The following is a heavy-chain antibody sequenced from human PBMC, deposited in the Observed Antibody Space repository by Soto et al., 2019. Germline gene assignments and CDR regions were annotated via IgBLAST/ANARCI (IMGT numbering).Heavy chain of an antibody. D-gene: IGHD5-18*01. V-gene: IGHV1-69*01. J-gene: IGHJ6*02. CDR3: ARGHVDTAMAPYGMDV. CDR2: VIPIFGTA. CDR1: GGTFSSYA. Sequence: QVQLVQSGAEVKKPGSSVKVSCMASGGTFSSYAISWVRQAPGQGLEWMGGVIPIFGTANYAQKFQGRVTITADESTGTAYMELSSLRSEDTAVYYCARGHVDTAMAPYGMDVWGQVTTVTVSS.